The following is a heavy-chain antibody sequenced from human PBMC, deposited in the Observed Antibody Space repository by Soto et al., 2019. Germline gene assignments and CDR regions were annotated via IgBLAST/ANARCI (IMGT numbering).Heavy chain of an antibody. V-gene: IGHV4-59*01. J-gene: IGHJ6*03. Sequence: QVQLQESGPGLVKPSETLSLTCTVSGGSISSYYWSWIRQPPGKGLEWIGYIYYSGSTNYNPSLKSRVTISVDTSKNQFSLKLSSVTAADPAFYYWARGDCSGGTCYLGYYYMDVWGKGTTVTVSS. D-gene: IGHD2-15*01. CDR2: IYYSGST. CDR1: GGSISSYY. CDR3: ARGDCSGGTCYLGYYYMDV.